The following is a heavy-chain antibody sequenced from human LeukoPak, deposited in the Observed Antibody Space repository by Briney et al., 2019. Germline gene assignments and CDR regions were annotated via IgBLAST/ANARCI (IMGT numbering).Heavy chain of an antibody. CDR1: GGSISSYY. J-gene: IGHJ3*02. CDR3: AREWEPAASDAFDI. D-gene: IGHD2-2*01. V-gene: IGHV4-59*01. Sequence: SETLSLTCTVSGGSISSYYWSWIRQPPGKGLEWIGYIYYSGSTNYNPSLKSRVTISVDTSKNQFPLKLSSVTAADTAVYYCAREWEPAASDAFDIWGQGTMVTVSS. CDR2: IYYSGST.